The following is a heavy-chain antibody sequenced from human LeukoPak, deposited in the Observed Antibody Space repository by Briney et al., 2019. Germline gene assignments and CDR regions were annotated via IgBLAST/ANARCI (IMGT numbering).Heavy chain of an antibody. CDR2: IYSTGYT. J-gene: IGHJ4*02. CDR1: RGAIRGHQ. CDR3: ARGDHSVDS. V-gene: IGHV4-4*07. Sequence: SGSLSLTRTFSRGAIRGHQWNWIRQPAGKRFEWIGPIYSTGYTTDNTFLTNRTTMSVDMSKNPIALRLNSVTDADTAVYYCARGDHSVDSWGQGMLVTVSS.